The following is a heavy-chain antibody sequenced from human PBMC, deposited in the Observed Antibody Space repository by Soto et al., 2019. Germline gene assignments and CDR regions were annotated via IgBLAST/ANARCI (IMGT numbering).Heavy chain of an antibody. CDR2: IFPGDSDT. D-gene: IGHD5-12*01. CDR3: ARQSGMDV. Sequence: RWDSLKISCKTSGYNFAGYWIGWVRQMPGKGLEWLGIIFPGDSDTKYSPSFQGQVIISADKSIRTAYLKCSSLKASDTAIYYCARQSGMDVWGQGTTVTVSS. CDR1: GYNFAGYW. V-gene: IGHV5-51*01. J-gene: IGHJ6*02.